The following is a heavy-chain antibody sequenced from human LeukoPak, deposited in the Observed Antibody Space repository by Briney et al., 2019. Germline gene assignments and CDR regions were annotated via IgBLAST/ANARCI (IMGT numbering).Heavy chain of an antibody. CDR1: GFTFSSYG. CDR2: IRYDGSNK. Sequence: SGGSPRLSCAASGFTFSSYGMHWARQDPGKGLEWVAFIRYDGSNKYYADSVKGRFTISRDNSKNTLYLQMNSLRAEDTAVYYCAMGTYGDYAFDYWGQGTLVTVSS. D-gene: IGHD4-17*01. J-gene: IGHJ4*02. CDR3: AMGTYGDYAFDY. V-gene: IGHV3-30*02.